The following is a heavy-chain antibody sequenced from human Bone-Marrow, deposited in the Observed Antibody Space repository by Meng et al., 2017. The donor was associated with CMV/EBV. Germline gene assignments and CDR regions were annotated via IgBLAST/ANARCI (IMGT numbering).Heavy chain of an antibody. CDR2: IGTSGSTK. J-gene: IGHJ4*02. CDR3: AREVASAGPAFDY. Sequence: GESLKISCVASGFTFSSYEMNWVRQAPGKGLEWVSYIGTSGSTKYYADSVKGRFTISRDNAKNSLYLQMTSLRAEDTAVYYCAREVASAGPAFDYWGQGKLVTVYS. D-gene: IGHD6-13*01. CDR1: GFTFSSYE. V-gene: IGHV3-48*03.